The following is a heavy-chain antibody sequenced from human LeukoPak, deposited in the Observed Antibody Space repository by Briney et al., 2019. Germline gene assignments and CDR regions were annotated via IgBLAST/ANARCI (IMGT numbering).Heavy chain of an antibody. J-gene: IGHJ4*02. D-gene: IGHD5-18*01. CDR2: IYSGGST. V-gene: IGHV3-53*01. CDR3: ARDHRYSYGLDY. CDR1: GFTVSSNY. Sequence: GGSLRLSCAASGFTVSSNYMSWVRQAPGKGLERVSVIYSGGSTYYADSVKGRFTISRDNSKNTLYLQMNSLRAEDTAVYYCARDHRYSYGLDYWGQGTLVTVSS.